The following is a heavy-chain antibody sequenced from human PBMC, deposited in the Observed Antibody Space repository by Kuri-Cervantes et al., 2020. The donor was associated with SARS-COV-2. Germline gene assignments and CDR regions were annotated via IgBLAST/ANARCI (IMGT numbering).Heavy chain of an antibody. Sequence: LRLSFTVSGGSFSSYKWSWIRQPPGKGLEWIGNIYFSGSTNYNPSLKSRVTISVDTSKNQYSLKLRSVTAADTAVYYCARATAGSLRYFDYWGQGTLVTVSS. J-gene: IGHJ4*02. CDR1: GGSFSSYK. V-gene: IGHV4-59*01. CDR2: IYFSGST. D-gene: IGHD6-13*01. CDR3: ARATAGSLRYFDY.